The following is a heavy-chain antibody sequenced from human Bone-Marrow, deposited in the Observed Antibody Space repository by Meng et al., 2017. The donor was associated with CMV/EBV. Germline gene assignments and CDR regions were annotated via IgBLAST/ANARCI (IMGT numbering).Heavy chain of an antibody. V-gene: IGHV4-59*01. D-gene: IGHD3-16*01. CDR1: GGAISSYY. J-gene: IGHJ5*02. CDR2: SDYRGST. Sequence: TVRGGAISSYYWRWIRQHPGKGLEGIGYSDYRGSTKYNACRKRLSTRAVETNKNQFALKLSSVNAADTAVDYCGGGRKQLGEYNWFDPWGQGTLVTVSS. CDR3: GGGRKQLGEYNWFDP.